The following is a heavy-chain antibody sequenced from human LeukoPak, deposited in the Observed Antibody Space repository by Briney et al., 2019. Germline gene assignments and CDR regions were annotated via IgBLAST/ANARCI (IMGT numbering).Heavy chain of an antibody. CDR1: GGSISSSSYY. Sequence: PSETLSLTCTVSGGSISSSSYYWGWIRQPPGKVQEWVGSSYCSGSTYSDPSLKSRVTISVDTSKTQFSLKLSSVTAADTAVYYSARRRQLLPFDYWGQGTLVTVSS. J-gene: IGHJ4*02. CDR3: ARRRQLLPFDY. V-gene: IGHV4-39*01. D-gene: IGHD6-6*01. CDR2: SYCSGST.